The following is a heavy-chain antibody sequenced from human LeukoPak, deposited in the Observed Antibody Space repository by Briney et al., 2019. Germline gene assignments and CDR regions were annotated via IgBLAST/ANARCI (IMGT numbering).Heavy chain of an antibody. J-gene: IGHJ4*02. Sequence: GASVKVSCKASGYTFTGYYIHWLRQAPGQGLEWMGWINPNSRGTNYAQKFQGRVTMTSDTSISTAYMELSRLRSDDTAVYFCARGEVEVGTYYWGQGTLVTVSS. CDR2: INPNSRGT. CDR1: GYTFTGYY. CDR3: ARGEVEVGTYY. D-gene: IGHD3-22*01. V-gene: IGHV1-2*02.